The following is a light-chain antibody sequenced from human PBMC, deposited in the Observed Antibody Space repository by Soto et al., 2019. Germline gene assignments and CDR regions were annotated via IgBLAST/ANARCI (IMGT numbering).Light chain of an antibody. Sequence: EMVLTQSPATLSVSPGERATLSCRASQSVGSNLAWYQQKPGQAPSLLIYGASTRATGIPARFSGSGSGTEFTLTISSLQSEDFAVYYCQLYNGWPPYTFGQGTKLEIK. CDR2: GAS. V-gene: IGKV3-15*01. J-gene: IGKJ2*01. CDR3: QLYNGWPPYT. CDR1: QSVGSN.